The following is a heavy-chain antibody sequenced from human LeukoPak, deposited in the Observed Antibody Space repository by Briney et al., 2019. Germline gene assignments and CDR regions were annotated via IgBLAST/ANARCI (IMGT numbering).Heavy chain of an antibody. Sequence: SETLSLTCTVSGGSISSYYWSWIRQPPGKGLEWIGYIYYSGSTNYNPSLKSRVTMSVDTSKNQFSLKLSSVTAADTAVYYCAAERYCSSTSCYTGGNDYWGQGTLVTVSS. CDR2: IYYSGST. CDR3: AAERYCSSTSCYTGGNDY. V-gene: IGHV4-59*12. J-gene: IGHJ4*02. CDR1: GGSISSYY. D-gene: IGHD2-2*02.